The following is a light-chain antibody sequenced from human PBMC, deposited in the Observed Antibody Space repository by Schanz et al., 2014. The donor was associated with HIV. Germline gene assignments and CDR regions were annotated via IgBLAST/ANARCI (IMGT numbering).Light chain of an antibody. V-gene: IGKV3-20*01. Sequence: EVVLTQAPGSLSLSPGERATLSCRASESINTNYLAWYQQKPGQPPRLLISEASTSATGIPDRFSGSGSGAAFTLTISRLEPEDFAVYYCQQYAALPQTFGQGTKLEI. CDR1: ESINTNY. CDR2: EAS. CDR3: QQYAALPQT. J-gene: IGKJ2*01.